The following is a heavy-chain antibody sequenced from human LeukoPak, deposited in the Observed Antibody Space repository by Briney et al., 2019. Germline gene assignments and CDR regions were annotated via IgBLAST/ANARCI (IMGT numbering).Heavy chain of an antibody. CDR3: AKHCGDYVAYFDY. D-gene: IGHD4-17*01. CDR1: GGSISSGSYY. V-gene: IGHV4-61*02. J-gene: IGHJ4*02. Sequence: SETLSLTCTVSGGSISSGSYYWSWIRQPAGKGLEWIGRIYTSGRTNHNPSLQSRVTISVDTSKNQFSLNLRSVTAADTAVYYCAKHCGDYVAYFDYWGQGTLVTVSS. CDR2: IYTSGRT.